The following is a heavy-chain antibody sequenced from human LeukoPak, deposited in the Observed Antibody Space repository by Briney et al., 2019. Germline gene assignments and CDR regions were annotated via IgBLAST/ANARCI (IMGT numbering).Heavy chain of an antibody. V-gene: IGHV3-66*01. CDR1: EFSVGSNY. D-gene: IGHD5-18*01. J-gene: IGHJ4*02. Sequence: GGSLRLSCAASEFSVGSNYMTWVRQAPGKGLEWVSLIYSGGSTYYADSVKGRFTISRDNSKNTLYLQMNSLRAEDTAVYYCARDQSYRYGYKRTDPFDYWGQGTLVTVSS. CDR3: ARDQSYRYGYKRTDPFDY. CDR2: IYSGGST.